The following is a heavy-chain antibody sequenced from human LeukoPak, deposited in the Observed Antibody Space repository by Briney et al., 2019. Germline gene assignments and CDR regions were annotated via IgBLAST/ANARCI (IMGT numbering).Heavy chain of an antibody. V-gene: IGHV3-74*01. D-gene: IGHD1-26*01. CDR2: INSGQTNT. Sequence: GGSLRLSCAGSGLTFSNYWMHWARQAPGKGLVWVSRINSGQTNTNYADSVMGRFTISRDNAKNTLFLQMNSLRAEDTAVYFCARGASGSYSFDSWGQGTLVIVSP. J-gene: IGHJ4*02. CDR3: ARGASGSYSFDS. CDR1: GLTFSNYW.